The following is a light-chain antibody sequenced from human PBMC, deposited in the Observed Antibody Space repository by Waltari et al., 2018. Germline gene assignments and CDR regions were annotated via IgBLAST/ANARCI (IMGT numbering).Light chain of an antibody. CDR3: LAWDSSTAWV. CDR2: QDT. CDR1: KLGDNY. Sequence: SYELTQPPSVSVSPGQTASITCSGDKLGDNYASWYQQKPGQSPVLVFYQDTKRPSGIPERFSGSNSGNTATLTISGTQGMDEADYYCLAWDSSTAWVFGGGTKLTVL. J-gene: IGLJ3*02. V-gene: IGLV3-1*01.